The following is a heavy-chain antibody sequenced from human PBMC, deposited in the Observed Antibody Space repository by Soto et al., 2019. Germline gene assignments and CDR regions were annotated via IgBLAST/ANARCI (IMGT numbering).Heavy chain of an antibody. D-gene: IGHD7-27*01. CDR2: MNTNNGNT. CDR1: AYTFTSYD. Sequence: ASVKVSCKAAAYTFTSYDINWVRQANGQDFEWKGWMNTNNGNTAYAQKFQGRVTMTRDTSKSTAFMELSSLTSEDTAVYYCARGPRNWGVDYWGQGTLVTVSS. J-gene: IGHJ4*02. V-gene: IGHV1-8*01. CDR3: ARGPRNWGVDY.